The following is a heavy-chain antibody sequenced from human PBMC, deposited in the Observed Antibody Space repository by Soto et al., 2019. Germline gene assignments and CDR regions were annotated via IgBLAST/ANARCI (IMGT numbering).Heavy chain of an antibody. D-gene: IGHD3-22*01. CDR3: TRHDNNDFDI. CDR1: GFTFSIYA. V-gene: IGHV3-30-3*01. Sequence: GGSLRLSCVASGFTFSIYAMHWVRQAPGMGLEWVAVISYDGTKTYYADSVKGRFNIARDNSKNTLNLQMNSLRAEDTAVYYCTRHDNNDFDIWGQGTMVTVSS. J-gene: IGHJ3*02. CDR2: ISYDGTKT.